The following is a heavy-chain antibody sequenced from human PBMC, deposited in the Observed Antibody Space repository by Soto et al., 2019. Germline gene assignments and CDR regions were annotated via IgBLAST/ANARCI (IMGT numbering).Heavy chain of an antibody. CDR3: AKDEGVVGTLGLFDY. J-gene: IGHJ4*02. CDR2: MSSDGSKI. V-gene: IGHV3-30*18. D-gene: IGHD3-3*01. Sequence: QVQLVESGGGAVQPGESLRLSCVASGFDFTYYAMHWVRQAPGKGLESVAVMSSDGSKIHHTDSVKGRFTISRDNSKNTLYLQMNSLRKEDTAVYFCAKDEGVVGTLGLFDYWGQGTLVSVS. CDR1: GFDFTYYA.